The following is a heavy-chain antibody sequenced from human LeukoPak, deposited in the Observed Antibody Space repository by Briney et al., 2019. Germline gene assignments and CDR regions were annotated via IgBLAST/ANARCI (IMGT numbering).Heavy chain of an antibody. CDR2: NYYSGST. V-gene: IGHV4-61*01. Sequence: PSETLSLTCTVSGGAVSSGSYYGSWVRQPPGKGLEWIGYNYYSGSTNYNPSLKSRVTISVDTSKNQFSLKLSSVTAADTAVYYCARELVVVPAAMSIYYFDYWGQGTLVTVSS. D-gene: IGHD2-2*01. J-gene: IGHJ4*02. CDR1: GGAVSSGSYY. CDR3: ARELVVVPAAMSIYYFDY.